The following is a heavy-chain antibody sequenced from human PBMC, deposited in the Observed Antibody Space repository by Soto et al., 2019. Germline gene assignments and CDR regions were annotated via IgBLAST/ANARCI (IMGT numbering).Heavy chain of an antibody. CDR2: ISSSSSYT. D-gene: IGHD3-9*01. V-gene: IGHV3-11*06. CDR3: ARCTIVFGMDV. Sequence: PGGSLRLSCAASGFTFSDYYMSWIRQAPGKGLEWVSYISSSSSYTNYADSVKGRFTISRDNAKNSLYLQMNSLRAEDTAVYYCARCTIVFGMDVWGQGTTVTVSS. J-gene: IGHJ6*02. CDR1: GFTFSDYY.